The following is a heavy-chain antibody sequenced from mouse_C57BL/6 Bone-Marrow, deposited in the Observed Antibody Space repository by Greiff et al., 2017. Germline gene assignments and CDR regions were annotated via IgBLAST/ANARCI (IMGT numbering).Heavy chain of an antibody. CDR1: GYTFTSYW. Sequence: QVQLKQPGAELVMPGASVKLSCKASGYTFTSYWMHWVKQRPGQGLEWIGEIDPSDSYTNYNQKFKGKATLTADKSSSTAYMQFSSLTSEDSAIYYCARSYDGYAMDYWGQGTSVTVSS. D-gene: IGHD2-12*01. J-gene: IGHJ4*01. CDR2: IDPSDSYT. V-gene: IGHV1-69*01. CDR3: ARSYDGYAMDY.